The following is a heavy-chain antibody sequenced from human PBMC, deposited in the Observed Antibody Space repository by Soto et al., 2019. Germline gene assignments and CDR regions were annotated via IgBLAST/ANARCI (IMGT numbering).Heavy chain of an antibody. CDR3: ARKPAGHFDY. D-gene: IGHD2-15*01. V-gene: IGHV5-51*01. Sequence: GESLKISCKVSGYTFTNNWIGWVRHTPGKGLEWMGIIFPGDSNTRYSPSFQGQVTISVDKSISTAYLQWNTLKASDAAIYYCARKPAGHFDYWGQGTQVTVSS. J-gene: IGHJ4*02. CDR1: GYTFTNNW. CDR2: IFPGDSNT.